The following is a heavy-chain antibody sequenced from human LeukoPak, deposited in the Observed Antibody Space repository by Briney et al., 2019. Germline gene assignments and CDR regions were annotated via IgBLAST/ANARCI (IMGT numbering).Heavy chain of an antibody. Sequence: GGSLRLSCAASGFIFSNYGMNWVRQAPGKGLEWVAAISASGSATSYADSVRGRFTISRDNSKSTTYLQMNSLRAEDTAVFYCANSMALAGVFDYWGQGTLVTVSS. J-gene: IGHJ4*02. CDR3: ANSMALAGVFDY. V-gene: IGHV3-23*01. CDR2: ISASGSAT. D-gene: IGHD6-19*01. CDR1: GFIFSNYG.